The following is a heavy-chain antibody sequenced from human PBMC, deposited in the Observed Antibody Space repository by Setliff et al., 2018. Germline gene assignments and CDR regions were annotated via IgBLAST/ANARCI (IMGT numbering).Heavy chain of an antibody. D-gene: IGHD3-3*01. CDR2: INHSGST. Sequence: SETLSLTCAVYGGSFSGYYWSWIRQPPGKGLEWIGEINHSGSTNYNPSLKSRVTISVDTSKNQLSLKLSSVTAADTAVYYCARGSQYYNFWSGYHLDYYYYGTDVWGQGTTVTVSS. V-gene: IGHV4-34*01. J-gene: IGHJ6*02. CDR3: ARGSQYYNFWSGYHLDYYYYGTDV. CDR1: GGSFSGYY.